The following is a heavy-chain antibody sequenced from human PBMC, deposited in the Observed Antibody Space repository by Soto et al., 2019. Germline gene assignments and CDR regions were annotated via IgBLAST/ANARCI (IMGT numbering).Heavy chain of an antibody. Sequence: PSETLSLTCAVSGGSINSGDYSWNWIRQPPGKGLEWIGYIYRDGRTYYSPSLKSRATISVDRSKNQFSLTLTSVTAADTAVYYCARKTDYAPFDSWGQGTPVTVSS. J-gene: IGHJ5*01. CDR1: GGSINSGDYS. CDR2: IYRDGRT. D-gene: IGHD4-17*01. CDR3: ARKTDYAPFDS. V-gene: IGHV4-30-2*01.